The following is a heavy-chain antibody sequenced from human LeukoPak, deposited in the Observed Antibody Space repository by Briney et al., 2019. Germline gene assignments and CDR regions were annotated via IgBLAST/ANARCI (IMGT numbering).Heavy chain of an antibody. Sequence: SETLSLTCTVSGGSITSGGAYYWNWIRQHPGKGLEWIGYIYYNGNTYNNPSLKNRVTISVDTSKNRFSLKLTSVTAADTAVYYCARGRYCGGDCYDAFDIWGQGTMVTVSS. D-gene: IGHD2-21*02. CDR3: ARGRYCGGDCYDAFDI. J-gene: IGHJ3*02. V-gene: IGHV4-31*03. CDR1: GGSITSGGAYY. CDR2: IYYNGNT.